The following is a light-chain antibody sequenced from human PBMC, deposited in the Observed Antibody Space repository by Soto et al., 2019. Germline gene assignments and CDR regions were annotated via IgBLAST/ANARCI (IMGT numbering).Light chain of an antibody. J-gene: IGKJ5*01. Sequence: EIVMTQSPATLSVSPGGRATLSCRASQSVSSNLAWYQQKPGQAPRLLIYGASTRASGIPARFSGSGSGTEFTLTISSLQSEDFAVYYCQHYNNWPPITFGQGTRLEIK. CDR1: QSVSSN. CDR2: GAS. CDR3: QHYNNWPPIT. V-gene: IGKV3-15*01.